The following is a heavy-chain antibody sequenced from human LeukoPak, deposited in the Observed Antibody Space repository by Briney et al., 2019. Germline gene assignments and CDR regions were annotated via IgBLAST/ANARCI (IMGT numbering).Heavy chain of an antibody. D-gene: IGHD2-2*01. J-gene: IGHJ4*02. V-gene: IGHV3-23*01. CDR2: ISGSGGST. CDR3: AKDAPGNVVVPAALFDY. Sequence: PGGSLRLSRAASGFTFSSYAMSWVRQAPGKGLERVSAISGSGGSTYYADSAKGRFTISRDNSKNTLYLQMNSLRAEDTAVYYCAKDAPGNVVVPAALFDYWGQGTLVTVSS. CDR1: GFTFSSYA.